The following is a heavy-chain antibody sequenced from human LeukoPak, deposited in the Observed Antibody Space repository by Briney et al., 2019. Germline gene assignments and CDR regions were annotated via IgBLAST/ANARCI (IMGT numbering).Heavy chain of an antibody. Sequence: GRSLRLSCAASGFTFSNYAMHWVRQAPGKGLEWVAVISYDGGNKYYADSLKGRFTISRDNSKNTLYLQMNSLRAEGTAVYYCARGPLAAAKSGLDVWGQGTTVTVSS. V-gene: IGHV3-30-3*01. CDR3: ARGPLAAAKSGLDV. CDR1: GFTFSNYA. J-gene: IGHJ6*02. CDR2: ISYDGGNK. D-gene: IGHD6-13*01.